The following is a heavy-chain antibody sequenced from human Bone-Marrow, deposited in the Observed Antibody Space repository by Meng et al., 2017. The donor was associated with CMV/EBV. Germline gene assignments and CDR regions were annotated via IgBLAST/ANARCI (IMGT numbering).Heavy chain of an antibody. D-gene: IGHD6-6*01. CDR1: GFTFSSCW. CDR3: AKDMGYGSSSGGFDY. V-gene: IGHV3-7*01. CDR2: IKQDGSEK. Sequence: GGSLRLSCAASGFTFSSCWMSWVRQAPGKGLEWVANIKQDGSEKYYVDPVKGRFTISRDNAKTSLYLQMNSLRAEDTAVYYCAKDMGYGSSSGGFDYWGQGTLVTGYS. J-gene: IGHJ4*02.